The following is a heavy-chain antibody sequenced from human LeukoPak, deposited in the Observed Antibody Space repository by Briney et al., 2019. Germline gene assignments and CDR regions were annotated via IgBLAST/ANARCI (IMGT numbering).Heavy chain of an antibody. CDR1: GGSISSYY. CDR3: ARDSCSGGSCYMYNWFDP. Sequence: SETLSLTCTVSGGSISSYYWSWIRQPAGKGLEWIGRIYTSGSTNYNPSLKSRVTMSVDTSKNQFSLRLSSVTAADTAVYYCARDSCSGGSCYMYNWFDPWGQGTLVTVSS. V-gene: IGHV4-4*07. CDR2: IYTSGST. D-gene: IGHD2-15*01. J-gene: IGHJ5*02.